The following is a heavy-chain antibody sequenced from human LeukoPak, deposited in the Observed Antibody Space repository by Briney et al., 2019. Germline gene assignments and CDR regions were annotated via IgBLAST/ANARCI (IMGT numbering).Heavy chain of an antibody. CDR3: ASGPDFYMDV. J-gene: IGHJ6*03. CDR2: IYYTGRI. D-gene: IGHD3-3*01. Sequence: SETLSLTCTLSGGSISSNYWSWIRQPPGKGLEWIGYIYYTGRIKTNPSLKSRATISVDTSKNQFYLKVNSVTAADTAVYYCASGPDFYMDVWGKGTTVTVSS. CDR1: GGSISSNY. V-gene: IGHV4-59*01.